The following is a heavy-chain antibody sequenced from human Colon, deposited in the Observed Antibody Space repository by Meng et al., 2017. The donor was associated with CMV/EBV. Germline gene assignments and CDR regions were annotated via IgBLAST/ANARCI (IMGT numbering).Heavy chain of an antibody. D-gene: IGHD2-8*02. CDR3: TRHESYCTETPCYNPHGLDL. V-gene: IGHV5-51*01. CDR1: GYTFTNYW. J-gene: IGHJ5*02. CDR2: ISPDDSDT. Sequence: GESLKTPCKGSGYTFTNYWVSWVRQMPGKGLEWMGIISPDDSDTRYSPSFQGQVSISADKSTSIAFLQWSSMKASDSPIYYCTRHESYCTETPCYNPHGLDLWGQGTLVTVSS.